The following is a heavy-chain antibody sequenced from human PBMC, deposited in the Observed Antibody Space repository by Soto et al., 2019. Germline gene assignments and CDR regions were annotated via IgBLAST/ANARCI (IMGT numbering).Heavy chain of an antibody. CDR1: GDSVSSNSAA. V-gene: IGHV6-1*01. D-gene: IGHD6-13*01. J-gene: IGHJ4*02. CDR3: ARDKSSSWTGYYFDY. CDR2: TYYRSKWYS. Sequence: SQTLSLTCAISGDSVSSNSAAWHWISQSPSRGLEWLGGTYYRSKWYSDYAVSVKSRIIIIPDTSKNQFSLQLNSVTPEDTAVFYCARDKSSSWTGYYFDYWGQGALVTVSS.